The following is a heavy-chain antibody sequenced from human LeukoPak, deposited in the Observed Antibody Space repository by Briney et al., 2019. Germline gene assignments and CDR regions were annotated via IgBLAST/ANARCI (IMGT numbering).Heavy chain of an antibody. CDR2: IYYGGST. Sequence: SETLSLTCAVYGGSFSGYYWGWIRQPPGKGLEWIGSIYYGGSTYFNPSLKSRVTISADTSKNRFSLKLSSVTAADTAVYYCARVSDYGDYTGDWGQGTLVTVSS. D-gene: IGHD4-17*01. CDR1: GGSFSGYY. J-gene: IGHJ4*02. CDR3: ARVSDYGDYTGD. V-gene: IGHV4-34*01.